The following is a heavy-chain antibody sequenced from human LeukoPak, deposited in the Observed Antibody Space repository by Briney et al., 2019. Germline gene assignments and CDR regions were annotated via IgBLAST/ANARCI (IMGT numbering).Heavy chain of an antibody. CDR2: ISYDGSNK. CDR1: GYTFSSYA. CDR3: ARAGEQWLALDY. V-gene: IGHV3-30-3*01. D-gene: IGHD6-19*01. J-gene: IGHJ4*02. Sequence: SCKASGYTFSSYAMHWVRQAPGKGLEWVAVISYDGSNKYYADSVKGRFTISRDNSKNTLYLQMNSLRAEDTAVYYCARAGEQWLALDYWGQGTLVTVSS.